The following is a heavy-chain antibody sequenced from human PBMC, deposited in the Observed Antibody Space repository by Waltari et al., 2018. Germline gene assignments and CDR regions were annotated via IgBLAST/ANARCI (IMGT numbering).Heavy chain of an antibody. CDR3: AKGAGGYDYYYYMDV. V-gene: IGHV3-30*02. D-gene: IGHD2-15*01. CDR1: GFTFSSYG. Sequence: QVQLVESGGGVVQPGGSLRLSCAASGFTFSSYGMHWVRQAPGKGLEWVAFIRYDGSKKNNEDDVKGRVTISREKSKNTLYLQMNSLRAEDTAGYYCAKGAGGYDYYYYMDVWGKGTTVTVSS. J-gene: IGHJ6*03. CDR2: IRYDGSKK.